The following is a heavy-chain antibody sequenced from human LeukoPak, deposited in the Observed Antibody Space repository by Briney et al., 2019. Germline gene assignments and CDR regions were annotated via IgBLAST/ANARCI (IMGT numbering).Heavy chain of an antibody. J-gene: IGHJ6*03. D-gene: IGHD5-12*01. Sequence: SVKASCKASGGTFSSYAISWVRQAPGQGLEWMGGIIPIFGTANYAQKFQGRVTITADESTSTAYMELSSLRSGDTAVYYCARAITYYYYYYYMDVWGKGTTVTVSS. CDR3: ARAITYYYYYYYMDV. V-gene: IGHV1-69*01. CDR2: IIPIFGTA. CDR1: GGTFSSYA.